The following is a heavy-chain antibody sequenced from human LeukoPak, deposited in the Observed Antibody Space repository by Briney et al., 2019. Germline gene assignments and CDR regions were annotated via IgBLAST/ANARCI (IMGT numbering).Heavy chain of an antibody. D-gene: IGHD4-23*01. J-gene: IGHJ4*02. CDR2: IASDGSST. Sequence: GALRLSCAASGFTFSSYWMNWVRQAPGKGLVWVSRIASDGSSTTYADSVKGRFSISRDNAKNTLYLQMNSLRVEDTAVYYCARGRPHGNDYWGQGTLVTVSS. CDR3: ARGRPHGNDY. CDR1: GFTFSSYW. V-gene: IGHV3-74*01.